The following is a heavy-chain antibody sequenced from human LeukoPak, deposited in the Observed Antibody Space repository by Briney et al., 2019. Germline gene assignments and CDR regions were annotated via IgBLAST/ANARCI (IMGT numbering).Heavy chain of an antibody. D-gene: IGHD6-6*01. CDR3: ATPREQLVPEYYYYMDV. Sequence: PSETLSLTCTVSGGSINSSSYYWGWIRQPPGKGLEWIGSIYYSGSTYYNPSLKSRVTISVDTSKNQFSLKLSSVTAADTAVYYCATPREQLVPEYYYYMDVWGKGTTVTVSS. J-gene: IGHJ6*03. V-gene: IGHV4-39*07. CDR2: IYYSGST. CDR1: GGSINSSSYY.